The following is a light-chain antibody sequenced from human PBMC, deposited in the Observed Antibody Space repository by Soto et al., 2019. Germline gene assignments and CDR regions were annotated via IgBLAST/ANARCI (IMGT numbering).Light chain of an antibody. CDR3: SSYTNSSTLVV. CDR1: SSDVGGYNY. V-gene: IGLV2-14*03. CDR2: DVG. J-gene: IGLJ2*01. Sequence: QSALTQPAAVSGSPGQSITISCTGTSSDVGGYNYVSWYQQHPGKAPKLMIYDVGNRPSGVSNRFSGSKSGNTASLTLSGLQAEDEADFYCSSYTNSSTLVVFGGGTKLTVL.